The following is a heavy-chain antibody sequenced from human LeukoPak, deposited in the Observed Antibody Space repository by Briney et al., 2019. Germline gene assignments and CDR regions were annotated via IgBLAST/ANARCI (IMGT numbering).Heavy chain of an antibody. J-gene: IGHJ3*02. D-gene: IGHD3-10*01. Sequence: PGGSLRLSCAASGFTFSSYWMSWVRQAPGKGLEWVANIKQDGSEKYYVDSVKGRFTISRDNAKNSLYLQMNSLRAEDTAVYYCARGLEATMVRGVIHAFDIWGQGTMVTVSS. V-gene: IGHV3-7*03. CDR2: IKQDGSEK. CDR3: ARGLEATMVRGVIHAFDI. CDR1: GFTFSSYW.